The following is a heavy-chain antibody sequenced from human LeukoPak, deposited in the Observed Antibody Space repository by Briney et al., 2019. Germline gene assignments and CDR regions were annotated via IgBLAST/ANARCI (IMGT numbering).Heavy chain of an antibody. CDR2: INHSGST. CDR1: GGSFSGYY. Sequence: SETLSLTCAVYGGSFSGYYWSWIRQPPGKGLEWIGEINHSGSTNYNPSLKSRVTISVDTSKNQFSLKLSSVTAADTAVYYCARVGYDFWSGCSTYYYYYGMDVWGQGTTVTVSS. D-gene: IGHD3-3*01. CDR3: ARVGYDFWSGCSTYYYYYGMDV. J-gene: IGHJ6*02. V-gene: IGHV4-34*01.